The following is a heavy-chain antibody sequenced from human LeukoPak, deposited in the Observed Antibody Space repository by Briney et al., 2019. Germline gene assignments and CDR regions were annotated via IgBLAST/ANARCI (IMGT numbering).Heavy chain of an antibody. Sequence: SETLSLTCTVSGGSISSGGYYWSWIRQPPGKGLEWIGYIYHSGSTYYNPSLKSRVTISVDRSKNQFSLKLSSVTAADTAVYYCARADGGLRLGELSLWDWGQGTLVTVSS. V-gene: IGHV4-30-2*01. CDR2: IYHSGST. CDR3: ARADGGLRLGELSLWD. CDR1: GGSISSGGYY. J-gene: IGHJ4*02. D-gene: IGHD3-16*02.